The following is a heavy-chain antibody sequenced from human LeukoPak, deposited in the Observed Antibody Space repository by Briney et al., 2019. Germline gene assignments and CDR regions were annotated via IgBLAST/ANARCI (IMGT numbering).Heavy chain of an antibody. Sequence: PGGSLRLSCAASGFTFNAYAIHWVRQAPGKGLEWVSLDKGDGVTTDYANSVKGRSTVSRDNSKNSLYLQMSNLRTEDTALYYCARDGGDYYDSSGYYYVKLSIYFDYWGQGTLVTVSS. D-gene: IGHD3-22*01. J-gene: IGHJ4*02. CDR1: GFTFNAYA. V-gene: IGHV3-43*02. CDR2: DKGDGVTT. CDR3: ARDGGDYYDSSGYYYVKLSIYFDY.